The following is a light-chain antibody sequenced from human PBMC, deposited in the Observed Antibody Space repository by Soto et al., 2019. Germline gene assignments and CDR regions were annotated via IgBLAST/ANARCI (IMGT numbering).Light chain of an antibody. CDR2: GAS. CDR1: QSVSSSY. V-gene: IGKV3-20*01. J-gene: IGKJ4*01. Sequence: LSPGERATLSCRASQSVSSSYLTWHQQKPGQAPRLLIYGASSRATGIPDGFSGSGSGTDFTLTISRLEPEDFAVYYCQQYGSSPLTFGGGTKVDIK. CDR3: QQYGSSPLT.